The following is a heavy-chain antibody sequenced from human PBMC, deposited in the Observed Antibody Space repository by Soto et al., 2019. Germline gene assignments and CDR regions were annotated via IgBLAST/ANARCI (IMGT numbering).Heavy chain of an antibody. CDR3: ARDRRAYYDSSAHWLGV. CDR2: IKQDGSEK. D-gene: IGHD3-22*01. V-gene: IGHV3-7*03. CDR1: GFTFSSYW. J-gene: IGHJ4*02. Sequence: EVQLVESGGGLVQPGGSLRLSCAASGFTFSSYWMSWVRQAPGKGLEWVANIKQDGSEKYYVDSVKGRFTISRDNAKNSLYLQMNSLRAEDTAVYYCARDRRAYYDSSAHWLGVWGQGTLVTVSS.